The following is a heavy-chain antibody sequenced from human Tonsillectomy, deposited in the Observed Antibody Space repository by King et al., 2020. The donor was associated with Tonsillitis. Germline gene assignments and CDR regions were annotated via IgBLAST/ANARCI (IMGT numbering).Heavy chain of an antibody. CDR2: ISSSRSTI. CDR3: ARAWDGAMDTGY. Sequence: VQLVESGGGLVQPGGSLRLSCAASGFTFSNYNMNWVRQAPGKGLEWISYISSSRSTIYYADSVKGRFTISRDKAKKSLSLQMNSLRAEDTAVYYCARAWDGAMDTGYWGXXTLVTVSP. CDR1: GFTFSNYN. J-gene: IGHJ4*01. D-gene: IGHD5-18*01. V-gene: IGHV3-48*01.